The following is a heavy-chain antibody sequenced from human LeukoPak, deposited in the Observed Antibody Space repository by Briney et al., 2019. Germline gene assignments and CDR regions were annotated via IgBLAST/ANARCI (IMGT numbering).Heavy chain of an antibody. CDR2: TYYRSNGYN. CDR1: GDTVSSNSAA. CDR3: ARGDIVATIPIYYYGMDV. Sequence: SQTLSLTCAISGDTVSSNSAAWNWIRQSPSRGLEWLGRTYYRSNGYNDYAVSVKSRITINPDTSKNQFSLQLNSVTPEDTAVYYCARGDIVATIPIYYYGMDVWGQGTTVTVSS. D-gene: IGHD5-12*01. V-gene: IGHV6-1*01. J-gene: IGHJ6*02.